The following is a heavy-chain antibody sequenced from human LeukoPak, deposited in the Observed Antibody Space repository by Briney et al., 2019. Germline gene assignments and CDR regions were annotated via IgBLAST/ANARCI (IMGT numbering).Heavy chain of an antibody. CDR2: INHSGST. V-gene: IGHV4-34*01. D-gene: IGHD5-24*01. J-gene: IGHJ3*02. CDR1: GGSFSGYY. CDR3: ARVIRRDVYNYDGFDI. Sequence: PSETLSLTCAVYGGSFSGYYWSWIRQPPGKGLEWIGEINHSGSTNYNPSLKSRVTISVDTSKNQFSLKLSSVTAADTAVYFCARVIRRDVYNYDGFDIWGQGTMVTVSS.